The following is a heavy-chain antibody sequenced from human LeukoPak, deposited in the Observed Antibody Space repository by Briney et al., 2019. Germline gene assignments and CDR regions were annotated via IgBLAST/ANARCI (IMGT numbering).Heavy chain of an antibody. CDR3: ATFDSSGYYPNYYFDY. D-gene: IGHD3-22*01. J-gene: IGHJ4*02. Sequence: PGGSLRLSCAASGFTFSSYAMSWVRQAPGKGLEWVSAISGSGGSTYYADSVKGRFTISRDNSKNTLYLQMSGLRAEDTAVYYCATFDSSGYYPNYYFDYWGQGTLVTVSS. V-gene: IGHV3-23*01. CDR1: GFTFSSYA. CDR2: ISGSGGST.